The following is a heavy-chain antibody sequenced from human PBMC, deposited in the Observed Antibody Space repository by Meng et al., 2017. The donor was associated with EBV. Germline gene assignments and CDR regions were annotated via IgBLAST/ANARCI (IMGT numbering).Heavy chain of an antibody. CDR3: ASESGRGYTPDY. Sequence: QGQLVHAAAEGKKPGSAVKVSCKTSGGPFRYYAISWVRQAPGQGLEWLGGFLPRLGAPNYAQKFHGRVKITADESTSTHYMDLSSLRSEDAAIYYCASESGRGYTPDYWGQGTLVTVFS. D-gene: IGHD3-10*01. J-gene: IGHJ4*02. CDR1: GGPFRYYA. V-gene: IGHV1-69*01. CDR2: FLPRLGAP.